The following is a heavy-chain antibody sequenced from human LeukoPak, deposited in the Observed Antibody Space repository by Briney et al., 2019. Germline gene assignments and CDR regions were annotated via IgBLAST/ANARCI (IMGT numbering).Heavy chain of an antibody. CDR3: AKDPRGYSYGYEGSYYYYYMDV. J-gene: IGHJ6*03. CDR2: IRYDGSNK. Sequence: GGSLRLSCAASGFTFSSYGMHWVRQAPGKGLEWVAFIRYDGSNKYYADSVKGRFTISRDNSKNTLYLQMNSLRAEDTAVYYCAKDPRGYSYGYEGSYYYYYMDVWGKGTTVTVSS. V-gene: IGHV3-30*02. D-gene: IGHD5-18*01. CDR1: GFTFSSYG.